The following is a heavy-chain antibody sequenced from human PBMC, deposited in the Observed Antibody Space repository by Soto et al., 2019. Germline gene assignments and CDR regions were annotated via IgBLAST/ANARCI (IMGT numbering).Heavy chain of an antibody. Sequence: QTLSLTCAISGDSFSSKSATWNWIRQFPSRGLEWLGRTYYRSKWHNEYAVSVKSRITINPDTSKNQFSLQLNSVTPEDTAVYYCANMDDVWGQGTLVTVSS. J-gene: IGHJ4*02. V-gene: IGHV6-1*01. CDR3: ANMDDV. D-gene: IGHD3-10*02. CDR1: GDSFSSKSAT. CDR2: TYYRSKWHN.